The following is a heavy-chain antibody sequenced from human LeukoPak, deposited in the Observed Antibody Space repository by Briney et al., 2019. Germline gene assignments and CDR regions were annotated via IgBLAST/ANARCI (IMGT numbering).Heavy chain of an antibody. CDR2: IYSGEST. D-gene: IGHD6-19*01. J-gene: IGHJ4*02. CDR1: GFTVGSNY. V-gene: IGHV3-66*01. CDR3: ARKHSSGWGFDY. Sequence: GGSLRLSCAASGFTVGSNYMSWVRQAPGKGLEWVSGIYSGESTYYADSVKGRFTISRDNSKNTLYLQMNNLRAEDTAVYYCARKHSSGWGFDYWGQGTLVTVSS.